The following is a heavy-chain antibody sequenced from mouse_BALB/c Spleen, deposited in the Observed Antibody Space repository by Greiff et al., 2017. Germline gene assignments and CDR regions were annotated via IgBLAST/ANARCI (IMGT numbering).Heavy chain of an antibody. D-gene: IGHD2-14*01. CDR3: ARGYAPFAY. Sequence: QVQLKQSGAELVRPGTSVKVSCKASGYAFTNYLIEWVKQRPGQGLEWIGVINPGSGGTNYNEKFKGKATLTADKSSSTAYMQLSSLTSDDSAVYFCARGYAPFAYWGQGTLVTVSA. CDR2: INPGSGGT. V-gene: IGHV1-54*01. CDR1: GYAFTNYL. J-gene: IGHJ3*01.